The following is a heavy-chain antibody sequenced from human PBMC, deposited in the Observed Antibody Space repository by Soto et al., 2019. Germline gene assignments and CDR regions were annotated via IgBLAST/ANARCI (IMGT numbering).Heavy chain of an antibody. J-gene: IGHJ6*02. Sequence: GGSLRLSCAASGFNFNSYTLNCVRQAPGKRLEWLSSISSSGYIFSTDSVRGRFTISRDNAKNSVCLQINSLRAEDTAVYFCARDCSGGSCYPGMDVWGQGTTVTVSS. CDR1: GFNFNSYT. D-gene: IGHD2-15*01. CDR3: ARDCSGGSCYPGMDV. V-gene: IGHV3-21*01. CDR2: ISSSGYI.